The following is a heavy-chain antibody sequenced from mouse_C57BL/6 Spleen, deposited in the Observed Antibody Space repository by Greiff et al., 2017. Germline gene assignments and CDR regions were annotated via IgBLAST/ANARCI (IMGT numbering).Heavy chain of an antibody. Sequence: QVQLQQPGTELVKPGASVKLSCKASGYTFTSYWMHWVKQRPGQGLEWIGNINPSNGGTNYNEKFKSKATLTVDKSSSTAYMQLSSLTSEDSAVYYCARWGYGSSYPAWFAHWGQGTLVTVSA. V-gene: IGHV1-53*01. CDR1: GYTFTSYW. CDR2: INPSNGGT. CDR3: ARWGYGSSYPAWFAH. D-gene: IGHD1-1*01. J-gene: IGHJ3*01.